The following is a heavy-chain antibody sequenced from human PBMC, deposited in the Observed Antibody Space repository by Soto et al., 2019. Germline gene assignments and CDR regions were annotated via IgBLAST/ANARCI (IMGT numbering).Heavy chain of an antibody. V-gene: IGHV3-23*01. D-gene: IGHD6-19*01. CDR1: GFAFSNYA. CDR3: ARGGSGWYPFDY. J-gene: IGHJ4*02. CDR2: LTGGGDNP. Sequence: GGSLRLSCAASGFAFSNYAMSWVRQSPGKGLEWISSLTGGGDNPHYAESVKGRFTISRDNSKSTLFLQINSLSDGDTAVYYCARGGSGWYPFDYWGQGTLVTVLL.